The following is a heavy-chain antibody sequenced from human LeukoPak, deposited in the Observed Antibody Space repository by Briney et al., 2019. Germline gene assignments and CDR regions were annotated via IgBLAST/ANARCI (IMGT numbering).Heavy chain of an antibody. CDR3: ARGAYYYDSSGYYFPVKPDAFDI. D-gene: IGHD3-22*01. CDR1: GFTFSSYG. J-gene: IGHJ3*02. CDR2: IWYDGSNK. Sequence: GGSLRLSCAASGFTFSSYGMHWVRQAPGKGLEWVAVIWYDGSNKYYADSVKGRFTISRDNSKNTLYLQMNSLRAEDTAVYYCARGAYYYDSSGYYFPVKPDAFDIWGQGTRVTVSS. V-gene: IGHV3-33*01.